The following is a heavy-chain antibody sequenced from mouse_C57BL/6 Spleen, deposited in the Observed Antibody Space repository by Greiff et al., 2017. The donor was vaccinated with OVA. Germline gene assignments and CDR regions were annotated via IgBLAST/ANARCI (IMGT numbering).Heavy chain of an antibody. D-gene: IGHD2-1*01. J-gene: IGHJ1*03. Sequence: VKLVESGPGLVQPSQSLSITCTVSGFSLTSYGVHWVRQSPGKGLEWLGVIWRGGSTDYNAAFMSRLSITKDNSKSQVFFKMNSLQADDTAIYYCAKRDGNYWYFDVWGTGTTVTVSS. CDR3: AKRDGNYWYFDV. V-gene: IGHV2-5*01. CDR1: GFSLTSYG. CDR2: IWRGGST.